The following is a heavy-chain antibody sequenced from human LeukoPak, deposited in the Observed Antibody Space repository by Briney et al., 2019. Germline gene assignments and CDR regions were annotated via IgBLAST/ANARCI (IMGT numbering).Heavy chain of an antibody. V-gene: IGHV4-4*07. CDR3: ARGGYSSGWYPTYYFDY. CDR1: GGSISSYY. D-gene: IGHD6-19*01. CDR2: IYTSGST. Sequence: SETLSLTCTVSGGSISSYYWSWIRQPAGNGLEWIGRIYTSGSTNYNPSLKSRVTMSVDTSKNQFSLKLSSVTAADTAVYYCARGGYSSGWYPTYYFDYWGQGTLVTVSS. J-gene: IGHJ4*02.